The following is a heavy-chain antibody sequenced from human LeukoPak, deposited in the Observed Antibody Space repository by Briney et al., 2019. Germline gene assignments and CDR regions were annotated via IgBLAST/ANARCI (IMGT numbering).Heavy chain of an antibody. J-gene: IGHJ4*02. Sequence: KPSETLSLTCAVYGGSFSGYYWSWIRQPPGKGLEWIGEINHSGSTNYNPSLKSRVTISVDTSKNQFSLKLSSVTAADTAVYYCARGLPYYYGSGRYQRTTMSYYFDYWGQGTLVTVSS. CDR2: INHSGST. CDR1: GGSFSGYY. D-gene: IGHD3-10*01. V-gene: IGHV4-34*01. CDR3: ARGLPYYYGSGRYQRTTMSYYFDY.